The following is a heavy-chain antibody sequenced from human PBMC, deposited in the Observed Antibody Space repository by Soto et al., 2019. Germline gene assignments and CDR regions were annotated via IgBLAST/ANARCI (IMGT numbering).Heavy chain of an antibody. V-gene: IGHV4-34*01. CDR3: AGAQYGMDV. CDR1: GGSFSGHS. J-gene: IGHJ6*02. CDR2: INHSGST. Sequence: LEILSLTCAVYGGSFSGHSWSWIRQPPGKGLEWIGEINHSGSTYYNPSLKSRVTMSVDTSKNQISLKLSSVTAADTAVYYCAGAQYGMDVWGLGTTVTVS.